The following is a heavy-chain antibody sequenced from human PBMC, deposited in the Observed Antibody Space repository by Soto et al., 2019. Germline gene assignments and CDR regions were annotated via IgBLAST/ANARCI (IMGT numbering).Heavy chain of an antibody. V-gene: IGHV3-23*01. J-gene: IGHJ3*02. Sequence: EVQLLESGGGLVQPGGSLRLSCAASGFTFNNYAMNWLRQAPGKGLEWVSSLSPTGGSAYYADSVKGRLTISRDNSKNTLDLQMNSLRVEDTAIYYCARHQGDKDSGYYVYGFNIWGQGAMVTVSS. CDR2: LSPTGGSA. CDR1: GFTFNNYA. CDR3: ARHQGDKDSGYYVYGFNI. D-gene: IGHD3-10*02.